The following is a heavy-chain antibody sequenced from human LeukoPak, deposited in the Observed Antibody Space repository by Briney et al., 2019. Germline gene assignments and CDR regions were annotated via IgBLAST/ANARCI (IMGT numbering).Heavy chain of an antibody. CDR2: MNPNSGNT. CDR3: AIATVTTRSINLLQH. Sequence: GASVKVSCKASGYTFTSYDINWVRQATGQGLEWMGWMNPNSGNTGYAQKFQGRVTMTRNTSISTAYVELSSLRSEDTAVYYCAIATVTTRSINLLQHWGQGTLVTVSS. CDR1: GYTFTSYD. V-gene: IGHV1-8*01. J-gene: IGHJ1*01. D-gene: IGHD4-17*01.